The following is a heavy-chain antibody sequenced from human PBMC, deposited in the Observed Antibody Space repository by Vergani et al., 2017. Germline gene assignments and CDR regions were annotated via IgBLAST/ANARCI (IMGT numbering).Heavy chain of an antibody. D-gene: IGHD3-10*01. Sequence: QVQLQESGPGLVKPSETLSLTCSVSGGSMSGYYGSWIRQPPGKELEWIGYMYHSGSTNYNPSLETRVTISGDTSKNQFSLKLNSVTAADTAVYYCGRVADFYGLGSRLLDLWGQGILVTVSS. CDR1: GGSMSGYY. V-gene: IGHV4-59*01. CDR2: MYHSGST. J-gene: IGHJ5*02. CDR3: GRVADFYGLGSRLLDL.